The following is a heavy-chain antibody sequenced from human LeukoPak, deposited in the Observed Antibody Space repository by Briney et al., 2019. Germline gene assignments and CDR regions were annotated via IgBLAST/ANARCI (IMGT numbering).Heavy chain of an antibody. D-gene: IGHD5-24*01. CDR3: ARWGWRDGYNYDYFDY. Sequence: SETLSLTCAVYGGSFSGYYWSRIRQPPGKGLEWIGEINHSGSTNYNPSLKSRVTISVDTSKNQFSLKLSSVTAADTAVYYCARWGWRDGYNYDYFDYWGQGTLVTVSS. J-gene: IGHJ4*02. CDR2: INHSGST. CDR1: GGSFSGYY. V-gene: IGHV4-34*01.